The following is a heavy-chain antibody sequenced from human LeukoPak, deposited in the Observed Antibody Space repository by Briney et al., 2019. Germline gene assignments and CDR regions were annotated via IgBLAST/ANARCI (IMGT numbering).Heavy chain of an antibody. CDR2: INHSRGT. V-gene: IGHV4-34*01. D-gene: IGHD3-3*01. CDR3: GRGALLEWLLPFDY. J-gene: IGHJ4*02. Sequence: KPSETLSLTCAVYGGSFSGCYWSWRRQPPRKRVEWIGEINHSRGTNYYQPLKRRVTILVETSKNHFSSKLGSVAPAATAVDYFGRGALLEWLLPFDYWGQGTLITVSS. CDR1: GGSFSGCY.